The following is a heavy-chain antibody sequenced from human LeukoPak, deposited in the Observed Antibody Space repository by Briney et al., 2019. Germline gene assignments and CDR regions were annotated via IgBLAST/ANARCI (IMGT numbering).Heavy chain of an antibody. D-gene: IGHD1-26*01. CDR2: INHSGST. V-gene: IGHV4-34*01. J-gene: IGHJ3*02. CDR3: ASSVRGPYAFDI. CDR1: GGSFSGYY. Sequence: SETLSLTRAVYGGSFSGYYWSWIRQPPGKGLEWIGEINHSGSTNYNPSLKSRVTISVDTSRNQFSLKLSSVTAADTAVYYCASSVRGPYAFDIWGQGTMVTVSS.